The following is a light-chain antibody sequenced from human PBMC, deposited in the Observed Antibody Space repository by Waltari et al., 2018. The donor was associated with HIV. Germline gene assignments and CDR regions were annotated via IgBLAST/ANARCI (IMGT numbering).Light chain of an antibody. V-gene: IGKV4-1*01. J-gene: IGKJ2*03. CDR2: WAS. Sequence: DIVMTQSPDSLAVSLGERATINCKPSQSVLYSSNNKDYLAWYQQKPGQPPKLLIYWASTRESGVPDRFRGSGSGTDFTLTISSLQAEDVAVYYCQQYYSTQYSFGQGTKLEIK. CDR3: QQYYSTQYS. CDR1: QSVLYSSNNKDY.